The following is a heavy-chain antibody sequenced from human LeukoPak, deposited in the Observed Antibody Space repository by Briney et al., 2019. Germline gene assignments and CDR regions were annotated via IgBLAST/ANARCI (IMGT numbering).Heavy chain of an antibody. CDR3: ARVGSYGSGSYYNDGFDY. CDR2: INHSGST. CDR1: GGSFSGYY. V-gene: IGHV4-34*01. Sequence: SETLSLTCAVYGGSFSGYYWSWIRKPPGKGLEWIGEINHSGSTYYNPSLKSRVTISVDTSKNQFSLKLSSVTAADTAVYYCARVGSYGSGSYYNDGFDYWGQGTLVTVSS. J-gene: IGHJ4*02. D-gene: IGHD3-10*01.